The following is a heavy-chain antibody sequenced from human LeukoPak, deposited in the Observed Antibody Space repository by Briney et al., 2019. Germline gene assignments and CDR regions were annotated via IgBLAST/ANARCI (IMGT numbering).Heavy chain of an antibody. CDR1: GYTFTSYY. CDR2: IIPIFGTA. V-gene: IGHV1-69*05. J-gene: IGHJ4*02. Sequence: GASVKVSCKASGYTFTSYYMHWVRQAPGQGLEWMGRIIPIFGTANYAQKFQGRVTITTDESTSTAYMELSSLRSEDTAVYYCATQRFDYWGQGTLVTVSS. CDR3: ATQRFDY. D-gene: IGHD2-2*01.